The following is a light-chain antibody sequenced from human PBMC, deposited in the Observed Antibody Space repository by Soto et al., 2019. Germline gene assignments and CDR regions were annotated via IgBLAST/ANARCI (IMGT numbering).Light chain of an antibody. J-gene: IGKJ4*01. V-gene: IGKV3-20*01. CDR3: QHYDTSPPLT. CDR2: GAS. Sequence: EIVLTQSPGTLSLSPGDRATLSCRASQSVRTKFLAWYQQKPGQAPRLLLYGASSRAIDIPDRFSGSGSGTDFTLTISRLEAEDFAVYYCQHYDTSPPLTFGGGTKVEIK. CDR1: QSVRTKF.